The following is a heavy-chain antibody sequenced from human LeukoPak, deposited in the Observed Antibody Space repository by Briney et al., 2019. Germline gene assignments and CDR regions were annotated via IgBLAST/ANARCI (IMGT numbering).Heavy chain of an antibody. V-gene: IGHV1-69*13. Sequence: ASVKVSCKASGGTFSSYVISWVRQAPGQGLEWMGGIIPIFGTVNYAQKFQGRVTITADESTSTAYMELSSLRSEDTAVYYCTSGFTSTWFYPSDYWGQGTLVIVSS. CDR1: GGTFSSYV. J-gene: IGHJ4*02. CDR2: IIPIFGTV. CDR3: TSGFTSTWFYPSDY. D-gene: IGHD6-13*01.